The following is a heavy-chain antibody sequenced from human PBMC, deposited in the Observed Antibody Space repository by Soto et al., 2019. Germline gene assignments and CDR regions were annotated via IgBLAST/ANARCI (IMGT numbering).Heavy chain of an antibody. CDR1: GYSFTSYG. Sequence: ASVKVSCKGSGYSFTSYGISCVRQAPGQGLEWMGWISGYNGNTNYAEKLQDRVTMTTDTSTSTAYMEVRSLRSDDTAVYYCARDEIQREFAYWVQGTLVTVSS. CDR2: ISGYNGNT. J-gene: IGHJ4*02. CDR3: ARDEIQREFAY. D-gene: IGHD5-18*01. V-gene: IGHV1-18*01.